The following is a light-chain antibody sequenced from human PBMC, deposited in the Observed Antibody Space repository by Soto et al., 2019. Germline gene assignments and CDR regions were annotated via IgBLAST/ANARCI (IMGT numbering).Light chain of an antibody. CDR1: QSVSSSY. V-gene: IGKV3-20*01. J-gene: IGKJ2*01. CDR2: DAS. CDR3: KHYDSSPPT. Sequence: EIVLTQSPGTLSLSPGERATLSCRASQSVSSSYLAWYQQKPGQAPRLLIYDASNRAAGIPDRFSGSGSGTDFTLTINRLEPEDFAVYYCKHYDSSPPTFGQGTKVDIK.